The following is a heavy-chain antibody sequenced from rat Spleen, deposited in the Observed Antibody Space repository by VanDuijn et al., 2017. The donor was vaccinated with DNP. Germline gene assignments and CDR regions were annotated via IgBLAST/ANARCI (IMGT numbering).Heavy chain of an antibody. V-gene: IGHV5-31*01. CDR1: GFIFSNYW. Sequence: EVQLVESGGGLVQPGGSLRLSCVVSGFIFSNYWMTWIRQAPGKGLEWVASISSTGDNTYYSDSVKGRFSISRDNAKSTLYLQLNSLRSEDTATYYCAKQKGYFDYWGQGVMVTVSS. CDR2: ISSTGDNT. CDR3: AKQKGYFDY. J-gene: IGHJ2*01. D-gene: IGHD1-10*01.